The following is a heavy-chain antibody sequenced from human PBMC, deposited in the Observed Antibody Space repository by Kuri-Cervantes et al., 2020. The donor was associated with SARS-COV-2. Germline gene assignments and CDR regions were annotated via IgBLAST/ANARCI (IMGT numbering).Heavy chain of an antibody. J-gene: IGHJ6*03. V-gene: IGHV1-69*13. CDR3: ARDRQPRLMDV. Sequence: SVKVSCKASGYTFSSYSISWVRQAPGQGLEWMGGIIPIFGTANYAQKFQGRVTITADESTSTAYMELRSLRSEDTAVYYCARDRQPRLMDVWGKGTTVTVSS. CDR1: GYTFSSYS. D-gene: IGHD1-1*01. CDR2: IIPIFGTA.